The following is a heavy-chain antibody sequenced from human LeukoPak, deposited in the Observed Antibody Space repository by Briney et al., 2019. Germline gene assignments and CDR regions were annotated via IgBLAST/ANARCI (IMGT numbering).Heavy chain of an antibody. V-gene: IGHV1-18*04. J-gene: IGHJ6*02. CDR1: GYTFTGYY. CDR3: ARDVRFLEWLFTYYYYGMDV. D-gene: IGHD3-3*01. CDR2: ISAYNGNT. Sequence: ASVKVSCKASGYTFTGYYMYWVRHAPGQGLEWMGWISAYNGNTNYAQKLQGRVTMTTDTSTSTAYMELRSLRSDDTAVYYCARDVRFLEWLFTYYYYGMDVWGQGTTVTVSS.